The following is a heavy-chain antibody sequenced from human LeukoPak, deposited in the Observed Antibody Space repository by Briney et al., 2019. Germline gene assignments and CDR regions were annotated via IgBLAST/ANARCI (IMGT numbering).Heavy chain of an antibody. CDR3: ARDGPTVTHDY. CDR1: GFTFSSYG. CDR2: IWYDGSNK. J-gene: IGHJ4*02. Sequence: RGSLRLSCAASGFTFSSYGMHWVRQAPGKGLEWVAVIWYDGSNKYYADSVKGRFTISRDNSKNTLYLQMNSLRAEDTAVYYCARDGPTVTHDYWGQGTLVTVSS. D-gene: IGHD4-17*01. V-gene: IGHV3-33*01.